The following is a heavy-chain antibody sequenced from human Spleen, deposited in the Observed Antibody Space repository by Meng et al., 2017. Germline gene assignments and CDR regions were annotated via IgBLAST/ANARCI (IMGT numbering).Heavy chain of an antibody. CDR1: GYTFTGYF. Sequence: VQLVQSGAEVVKPGSSVKVSCKTSGYTFTGYFMHWVRQAPGQGLEWMGGINAVFGTTNYAQKFQGRVTITTDESTSTVYMELTRLTSEDTAVYFCARKAGNCISTTCYSLDYWGQGTLVTVSS. V-gene: IGHV1-69*05. J-gene: IGHJ4*02. CDR2: INAVFGTT. CDR3: ARKAGNCISTTCYSLDY. D-gene: IGHD2-2*01.